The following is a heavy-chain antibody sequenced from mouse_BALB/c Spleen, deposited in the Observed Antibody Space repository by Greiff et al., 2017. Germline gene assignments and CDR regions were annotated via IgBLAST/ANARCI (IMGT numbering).Heavy chain of an antibody. D-gene: IGHD2-1*01. J-gene: IGHJ4*01. CDR3: ARDGKRYAMDY. CDR1: GFTFSSYA. Sequence: EVKLVESGGGLVQPGGSRKLSCAASGFTFSSYAMSWVRQTPEKRLEWVASISSGGSTYYPDSVKGRFTISRDNARNILYLQMSSLRSEDTAMYYCARDGKRYAMDYWGQGTSVTVSS. CDR2: ISSGGST. V-gene: IGHV5-6-5*01.